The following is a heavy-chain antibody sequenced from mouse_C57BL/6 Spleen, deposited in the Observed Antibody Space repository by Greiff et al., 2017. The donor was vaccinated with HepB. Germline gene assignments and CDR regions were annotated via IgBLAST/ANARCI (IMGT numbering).Heavy chain of an antibody. V-gene: IGHV5-4*01. CDR2: ISDGGSYT. Sequence: EVQLVESGGGLVKPGGSLKLSCAASGFTFSSYAMSWVRQTPEKRLEWVATISDGGSYTYYPDNVKGRFTISRDNAKNNLYLQMSHLKSEDTAMYYCARDPHYSNYGGGFDYWGQGTTLTVSS. J-gene: IGHJ2*01. CDR3: ARDPHYSNYGGGFDY. D-gene: IGHD2-5*01. CDR1: GFTFSSYA.